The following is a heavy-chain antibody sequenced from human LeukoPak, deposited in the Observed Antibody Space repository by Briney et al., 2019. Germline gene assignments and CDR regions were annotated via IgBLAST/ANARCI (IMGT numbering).Heavy chain of an antibody. CDR3: ARDTGIVVVHDAFDI. CDR2: ISSSSSYI. D-gene: IGHD3-22*01. Sequence: GGSLRLSCAASGFTFSSYSMNWVRQAPGKGLEWVSSISSSSSYIYYADSVKGRFTISRDNAKNSLYLQMNSLRAEDTAVYYCARDTGIVVVHDAFDIWGQGTMVTVSS. CDR1: GFTFSSYS. V-gene: IGHV3-21*03. J-gene: IGHJ3*02.